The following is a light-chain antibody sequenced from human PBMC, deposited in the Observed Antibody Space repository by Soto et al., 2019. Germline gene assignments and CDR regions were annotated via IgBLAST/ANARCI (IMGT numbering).Light chain of an antibody. CDR2: AAT. CDR3: QKCNSPPPFT. J-gene: IGKJ3*01. V-gene: IGKV1-27*01. CDR1: QGIGNY. Sequence: DIQMAQSPSSLSACVGDRVTITCRPSQGIGNYLGWYQQKPGRVPKLLIHAATTLQSGVPSRFSGSGTGTDFTLTISSLQPEEAAIYFCQKCNSPPPFTFGPGTKWIS.